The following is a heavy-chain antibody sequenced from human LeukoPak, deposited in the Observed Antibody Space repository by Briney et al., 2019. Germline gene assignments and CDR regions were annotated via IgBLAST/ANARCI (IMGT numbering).Heavy chain of an antibody. CDR3: ARTYSSGYYYDY. CDR1: GGSFSGYY. Sequence: SDALPLPCAVYGGSFSGYYWIWIRQPPGKGLEWIGEINHSGRTNYNPSLKSRVTISVDTSKNQFSLKLSSVTAADTAVYYCARTYSSGYYYDYWGQGTLVTVSS. J-gene: IGHJ4*02. V-gene: IGHV4-34*01. D-gene: IGHD3-22*01. CDR2: INHSGRT.